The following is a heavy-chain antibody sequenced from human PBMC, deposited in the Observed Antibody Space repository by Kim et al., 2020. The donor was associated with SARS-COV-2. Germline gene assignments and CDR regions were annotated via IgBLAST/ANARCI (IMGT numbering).Heavy chain of an antibody. V-gene: IGHV4-4*02. J-gene: IGHJ5*02. CDR3: ARDGNWFDP. Sequence: GGNTNYNPYLKSRVTISVDKSKNQFSLKLSSVTAADTAVYYCARDGNWFDPWGQGTLVTVSS. CDR2: GGNT.